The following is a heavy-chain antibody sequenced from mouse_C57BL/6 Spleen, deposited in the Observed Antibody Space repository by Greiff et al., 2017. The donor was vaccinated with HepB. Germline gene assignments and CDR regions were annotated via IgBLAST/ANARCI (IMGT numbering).Heavy chain of an antibody. J-gene: IGHJ4*01. V-gene: IGHV1-26*01. CDR3: ARKEYYYGSHYAMDD. D-gene: IGHD1-1*01. CDR2: INPNNGGT. Sequence: EVQLQQPGPELVKPGASVKISCKASGYTFTDYYMNWVKQSHGKSLEWIGDINPNNGGTSYNQKFKGKATVTVDKSSSTAYMELRSLTSEDSAVYYCARKEYYYGSHYAMDDWGQGTSVTVSS. CDR1: GYTFTDYY.